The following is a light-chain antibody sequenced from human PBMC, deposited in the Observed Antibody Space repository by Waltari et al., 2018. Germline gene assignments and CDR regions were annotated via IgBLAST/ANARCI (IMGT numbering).Light chain of an antibody. CDR1: SSDVVVYNY. Sequence: QSALTQPASVSGSPGQSITISCTGTSSDVVVYNYAPWYQQHPGKAPKLMIDDVSKRPSGVSNRFYGSKSGNTASLTISGLQAEDEADYYCSSYTSSSTLDVFGTGTKVTVL. J-gene: IGLJ1*01. CDR3: SSYTSSSTLDV. CDR2: DVS. V-gene: IGLV2-14*01.